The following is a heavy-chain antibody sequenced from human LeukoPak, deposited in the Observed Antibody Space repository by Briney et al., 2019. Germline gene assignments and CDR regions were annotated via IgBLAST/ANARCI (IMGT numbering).Heavy chain of an antibody. J-gene: IGHJ4*02. V-gene: IGHV3-64*01. Sequence: GGSLRLSCAASGFTFSSYAMHWVRQAPGKGLEYVSAISSNGGSTYYANSVKGRFTISRDNSKNTLYLQMGSLRAEDTAVYYCARDRGFDSGSSYFDYWGQGTLVTVSS. CDR2: ISSNGGST. CDR3: ARDRGFDSGSSYFDY. D-gene: IGHD1-26*01. CDR1: GFTFSSYA.